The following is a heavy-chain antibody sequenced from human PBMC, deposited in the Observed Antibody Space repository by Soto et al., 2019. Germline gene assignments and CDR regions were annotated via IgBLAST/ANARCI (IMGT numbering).Heavy chain of an antibody. J-gene: IGHJ6*02. CDR3: VREDDGGDRAYYGLDV. V-gene: IGHV4-30-4*01. CDR1: GGSISSDHYH. Sequence: QVQLQESGPGLVRPSQTLSLTCTVSGGSISSDHYHWTWIRQTHGKGLEGMGYIHYSGSVYYNPSLPSRVTLSVATSKNLFSLKLSAVTAADTAVYFCVREDDGGDRAYYGLDVWGQGTMVTVSS. D-gene: IGHD4-17*01. CDR2: IHYSGSV.